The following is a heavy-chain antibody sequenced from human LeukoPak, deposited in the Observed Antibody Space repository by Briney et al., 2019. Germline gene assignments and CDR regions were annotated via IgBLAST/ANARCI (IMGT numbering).Heavy chain of an antibody. J-gene: IGHJ6*03. V-gene: IGHV4-4*07. Sequence: PSETLSLTCTVYGGSISSYYWSWIRQPAGKGLEWIGRIYTSGSTNYNPSLKSRVTISVDKSKNQFSLKLSSVTAADTAVYYCARDPGYSSDYYYYMDVWGKGTTVTVSS. CDR2: IYTSGST. CDR3: ARDPGYSSDYYYYMDV. D-gene: IGHD6-25*01. CDR1: GGSISSYY.